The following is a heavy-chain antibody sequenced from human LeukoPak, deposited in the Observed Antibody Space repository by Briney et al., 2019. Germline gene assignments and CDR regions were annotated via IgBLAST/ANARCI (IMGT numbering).Heavy chain of an antibody. CDR1: GFTVSSNH. CDR2: IYSGGST. J-gene: IGHJ4*02. D-gene: IGHD1-1*01. Sequence: TGGSLRLSCAASGFTVSSNHMSWVRQAPGKGLEWVSVIYSGGSTDYADSVKGRFTISRDNLKNTLYLQMNSLRAEDTVVYYCARGPAGYNWGQGTLVTFSS. CDR3: ARGPAGYN. V-gene: IGHV3-53*01.